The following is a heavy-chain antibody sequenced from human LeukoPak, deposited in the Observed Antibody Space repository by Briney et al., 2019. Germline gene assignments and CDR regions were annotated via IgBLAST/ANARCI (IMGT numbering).Heavy chain of an antibody. CDR2: ITSSGDRT. D-gene: IGHD6-13*01. V-gene: IGHV3-23*01. CDR3: AKSQAAAGPSVRFDP. Sequence: PGGSLRLSCAASGFPFSSYPMSWVRQAPGKGLEWVSPITSSGDRTYYADSVKGRFTISRDNIKNTLYQQMNSLTAEDTAVYYCAKSQAAAGPSVRFDPWGQGTLVTVSS. CDR1: GFPFSSYP. J-gene: IGHJ5*02.